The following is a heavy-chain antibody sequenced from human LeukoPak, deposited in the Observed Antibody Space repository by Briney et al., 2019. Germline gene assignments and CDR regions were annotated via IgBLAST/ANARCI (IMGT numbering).Heavy chain of an antibody. V-gene: IGHV4-34*01. CDR1: GCSFSGYY. CDR2: INHSGST. CDR3: ARSYYGSVSLSPRCDP. Sequence: PSETLSLTCGVDGCSFSGYYWNWIRQPPGKGLEWIGEINHSGSTNYNPSLKRRVTISVDTSKNLFSLKLSSVSGADTSVHYCARSYYGSVSLSPRCDPWGQGTLVTVSS. J-gene: IGHJ5*02. D-gene: IGHD3-10*01.